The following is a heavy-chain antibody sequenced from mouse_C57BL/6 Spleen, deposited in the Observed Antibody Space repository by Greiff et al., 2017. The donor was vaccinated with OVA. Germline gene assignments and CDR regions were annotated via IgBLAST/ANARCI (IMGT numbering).Heavy chain of an antibody. J-gene: IGHJ3*01. CDR3: TGDGNSAWFAY. D-gene: IGHD2-1*01. CDR1: GYTFTDYE. Sequence: QVQLKESGAELVRPGASVTLSCKASGYTFTDYEMHWVKQTPVHGLEWIGAIDPETGGTAYNQKFKGKAILTADKSSSTAYMELRSLTSEDSAVYYCTGDGNSAWFAYWGQGTLVTVSA. CDR2: IDPETGGT. V-gene: IGHV1-15*01.